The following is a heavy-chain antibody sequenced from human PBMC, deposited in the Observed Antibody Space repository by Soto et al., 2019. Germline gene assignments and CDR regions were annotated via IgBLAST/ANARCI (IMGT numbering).Heavy chain of an antibody. CDR3: ARHLFYGDYVDY. CDR2: IYYSGST. J-gene: IGHJ4*02. CDR1: GGSISSSSYY. D-gene: IGHD4-17*01. Sequence: SETLSLTCTVSGGSISSSSYYWGWIRQPPGKGLEWIGSIYYSGSTYYNPSLKSRVTISVDTSKSQFSLKLSSVTAADTAVYYCARHLFYGDYVDYWGQGTLVTVSS. V-gene: IGHV4-39*01.